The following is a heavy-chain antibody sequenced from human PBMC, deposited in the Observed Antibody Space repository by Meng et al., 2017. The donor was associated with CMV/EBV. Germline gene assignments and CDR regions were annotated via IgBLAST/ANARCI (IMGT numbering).Heavy chain of an antibody. D-gene: IGHD2-2*01. J-gene: IGHJ6*02. CDR3: ARRYCSSTSCPPYYGMDV. V-gene: IGHV6-1*01. CDR1: GDSVSSNSAA. CDR2: TYYRSKWYN. Sequence: SETLSLTCAISGDSVSSNSAAWNWIRQSPSRGLEWLGRTYYRSKWYNDYAVSVKSRITINPDTSKNQFSLQLNSVTPEDTAVYYCARRYCSSTSCPPYYGMDVWGQGTTVTVSS.